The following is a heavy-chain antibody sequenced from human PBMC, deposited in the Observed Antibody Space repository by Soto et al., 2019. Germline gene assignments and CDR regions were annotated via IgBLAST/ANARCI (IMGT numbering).Heavy chain of an antibody. CDR3: ARADYYGSGSYQNYYYYYMDV. CDR1: GGTFSSYT. CDR2: IIPILGIA. Sequence: SVKVSCKASGGTFSSYTISWVRQAPGQGLEWMGRIIPILGIANYAQKFQGRVTITADKSTSTAYMELSSLRSEDTAVYYCARADYYGSGSYQNYYYYYMDVWGKGTTVTVSS. V-gene: IGHV1-69*02. J-gene: IGHJ6*03. D-gene: IGHD3-10*01.